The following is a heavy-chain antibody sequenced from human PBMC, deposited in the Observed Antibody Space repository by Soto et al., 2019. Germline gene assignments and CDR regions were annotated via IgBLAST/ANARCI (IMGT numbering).Heavy chain of an antibody. D-gene: IGHD1-26*01. CDR3: ARQEGGRYYRESFQH. Sequence: QLQLQESGPGLVKPSETLSLTCTVSGGSISSSTYYWGWIRQPPGKGLEWIGSIYYSGSTYYNPALKRRVTTSVDTSKNQSSLKLSSVTAADTAVYYCARQEGGRYYRESFQHWGQGTLVTVSS. J-gene: IGHJ1*01. V-gene: IGHV4-39*01. CDR2: IYYSGST. CDR1: GGSISSSTYY.